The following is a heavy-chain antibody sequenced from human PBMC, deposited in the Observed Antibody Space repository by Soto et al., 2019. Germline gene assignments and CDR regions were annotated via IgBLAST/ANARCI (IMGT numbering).Heavy chain of an antibody. V-gene: IGHV3-74*01. D-gene: IGHD3-10*01. CDR2: INSDGTIT. Sequence: EVQLVESGGALIQPGGSLRISCAASGFTFSAYWMFWVRQAPGKGLVWLSRINSDGTITDYADSVRGRFTISRDNAENTLYLQLNSLRADVTAVYYCAREYYGSGIWGQGTLVTVSS. J-gene: IGHJ4*02. CDR1: GFTFSAYW. CDR3: AREYYGSGI.